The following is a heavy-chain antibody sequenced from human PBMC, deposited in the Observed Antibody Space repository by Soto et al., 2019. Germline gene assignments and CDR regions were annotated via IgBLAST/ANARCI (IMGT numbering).Heavy chain of an antibody. CDR2: ISYDGSNK. V-gene: IGHV3-30-3*01. D-gene: IGHD1-26*01. CDR3: ARDDREASGSYPV. Sequence: QVQLVESGGGVVQPGRSLRLSCAASGLTFSSYAMHWVRQAPGKGLEWVAVISYDGSNKYYADSVKGRFTISRDNSKNTLYLQMNSLRAEDTAVYYCARDDREASGSYPVWRQGALVTVSS. J-gene: IGHJ4*02. CDR1: GLTFSSYA.